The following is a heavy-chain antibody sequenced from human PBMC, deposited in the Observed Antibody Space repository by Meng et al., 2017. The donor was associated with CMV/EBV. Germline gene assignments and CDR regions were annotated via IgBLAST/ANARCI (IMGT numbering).Heavy chain of an antibody. V-gene: IGHV4-34*01. CDR1: GGSYSGYY. Sequence: QPHDGGTVLLTPSETLSLTCAVDGGSYSGYYWSWIRQPPGKGLEWIGEINHSGSTNYNPSLKSRVTISVDTSKNQFSLKLSSVTAADTAVYYCARGRGEDTAMVPFDYWGQGTLVTVSS. CDR3: ARGRGEDTAMVPFDY. D-gene: IGHD5-18*01. J-gene: IGHJ4*02. CDR2: INHSGST.